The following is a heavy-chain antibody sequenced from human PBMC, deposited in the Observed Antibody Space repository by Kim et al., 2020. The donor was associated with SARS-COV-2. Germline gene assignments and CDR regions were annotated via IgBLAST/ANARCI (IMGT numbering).Heavy chain of an antibody. J-gene: IGHJ4*02. D-gene: IGHD3-22*01. V-gene: IGHV3-48*02. CDR2: ISYSSSTI. CDR1: GFTFSSYT. CDR3: ARDGSYDSNGYYYGAPFDY. Sequence: GGSLRLSCAASGFTFSSYTMNWVRQAPGKGLEWVSYISYSSSTIYYADSVKGRFTISRDNAKNSLYLQMNSLRDEDTAVYYCARDGSYDSNGYYYGAPFDYWGQGTLVTVSS.